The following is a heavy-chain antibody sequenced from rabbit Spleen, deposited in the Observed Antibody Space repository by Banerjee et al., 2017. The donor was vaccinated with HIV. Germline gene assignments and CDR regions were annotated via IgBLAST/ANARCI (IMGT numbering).Heavy chain of an antibody. CDR1: GFTLSSYYM. Sequence: QEQLEESAGGLVQPGGSLKLSCKASGFTLSSYYMNWVRQAPGKGLEWIACIYDGSSGFTYHASWAKGRFTISKTSSTTVTLQVTSLTAADTATYFCARDSGTSFSSYGMDLWGQGTLVTVS. V-gene: IGHV1S45*01. CDR2: IYDGSSGFT. D-gene: IGHD8-1*01. J-gene: IGHJ6*01. CDR3: ARDSGTSFSSYGMDL.